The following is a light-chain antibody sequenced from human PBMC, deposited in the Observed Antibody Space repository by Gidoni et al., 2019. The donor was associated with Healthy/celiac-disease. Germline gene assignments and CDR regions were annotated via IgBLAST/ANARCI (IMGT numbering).Light chain of an antibody. CDR2: QDS. J-gene: IGLJ1*01. CDR1: KLGDKY. Sequence: SYELTQPPSVSVSPGQTASITCSGDKLGDKYACWYQQKPGQSPVLVIYQDSKRPSGLPERFSGSNSGNTATLTISGTQAMDEADYYCQAWDSSTFYVFGTGTKVTAL. V-gene: IGLV3-1*01. CDR3: QAWDSSTFYV.